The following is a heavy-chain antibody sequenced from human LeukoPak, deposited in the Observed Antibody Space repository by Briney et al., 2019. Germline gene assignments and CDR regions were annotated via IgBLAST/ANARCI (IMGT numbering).Heavy chain of an antibody. J-gene: IGHJ4*02. CDR1: GFTVSSNY. CDR2: ISGSGGST. Sequence: GGSLRLPCAASGFTVSSNYMSWVRQAPGKGLEWVSAISGSGGSTYYADSVKGRFTISRDNSKNTLYLQMNSLRAEDTAVYYCAKDDRYCSSTSCSYYFDYWGQGTLVTVSS. CDR3: AKDDRYCSSTSCSYYFDY. D-gene: IGHD2-2*01. V-gene: IGHV3-23*01.